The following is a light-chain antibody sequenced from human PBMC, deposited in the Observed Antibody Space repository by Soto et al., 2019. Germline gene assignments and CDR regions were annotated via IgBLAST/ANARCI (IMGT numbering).Light chain of an antibody. J-gene: IGKJ5*01. Sequence: DIQRTHSPSTLSAXXGERVTITCRASQSISSWLAWYQQKPGKAPKLLIYDASSLESGVPSRFSGSGSGTEFTLTISSLQPDDFATYYCQQYNSYSITFGQGTRLEI. CDR1: QSISSW. V-gene: IGKV1-5*01. CDR3: QQYNSYSIT. CDR2: DAS.